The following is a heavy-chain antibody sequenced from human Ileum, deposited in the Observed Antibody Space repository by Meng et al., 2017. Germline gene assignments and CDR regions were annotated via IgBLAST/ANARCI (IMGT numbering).Heavy chain of an antibody. CDR3: AAQHTSSGGGYGWFDP. CDR1: GDSVCSSSYF. CDR2: ITYTGNS. Sequence: QLQLQGSGPGLVKPSETLSLTCIVSGDSVCSSSYFWVWMRQPPGKGLEYIGGITYTGNSFFNPSLNPSLKTRLSTSFDTSKNQFSLKVNAVIAADTTVYYCAAQHTSSGGGYGWFDPWGQGILVTVSS. J-gene: IGHJ5*02. D-gene: IGHD6-13*01. V-gene: IGHV4-39*01.